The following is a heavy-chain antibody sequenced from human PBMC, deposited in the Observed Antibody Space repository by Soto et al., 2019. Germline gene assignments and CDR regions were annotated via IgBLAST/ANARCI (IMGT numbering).Heavy chain of an antibody. CDR1: GFTFSSYA. Sequence: EVQLLESGGGLVQPGGSLRLSCAASGFTFSSYAMSWVRQAPGKGLEWVSAISGSGGSTYYADSEKGRFTISRDNTKNTLYRQMNSLRAEDTAVYYCAKEGVGELPQVYYYYYCMDVWGQGTTVTVSS. V-gene: IGHV3-23*01. CDR2: ISGSGGST. J-gene: IGHJ6*02. CDR3: AKEGVGELPQVYYYYYCMDV. D-gene: IGHD3-10*01.